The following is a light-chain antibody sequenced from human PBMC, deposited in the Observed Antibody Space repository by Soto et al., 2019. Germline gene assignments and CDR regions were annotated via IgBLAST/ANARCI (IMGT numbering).Light chain of an antibody. V-gene: IGKV1-5*03. Sequence: DIQMTQSPSSPSASVGDKVTITCRASQSIRGGLAWYQKNPGTAPKLLINRASSLERGVPSRFSGRGPATELSLIISSLQPDDFATSYCQQYARYPRTFSKGTQVAMK. J-gene: IGKJ1*01. CDR2: RAS. CDR3: QQYARYPRT. CDR1: QSIRGG.